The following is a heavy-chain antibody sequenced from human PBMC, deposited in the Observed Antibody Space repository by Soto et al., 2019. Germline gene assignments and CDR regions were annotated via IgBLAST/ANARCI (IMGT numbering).Heavy chain of an antibody. CDR3: ARDPEDPSFDY. Sequence: SETLSLTCTVSGDSLSTYYWSWIRQPPGKGLEWIGYIYAQKLQGRVTMTTDTSTSTAYMELRSLRSDDTAVYYCARDPEDPSFDYWGQGTLVTVSS. J-gene: IGHJ4*02. CDR2: IYA. V-gene: IGHV4-4*08. CDR1: GDSLSTYY.